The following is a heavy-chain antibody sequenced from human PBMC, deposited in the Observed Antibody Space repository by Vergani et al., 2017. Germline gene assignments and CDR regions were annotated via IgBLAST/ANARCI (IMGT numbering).Heavy chain of an antibody. CDR3: ARGETRTDWFDP. Sequence: QVQLHESGPGLVKPSETLSLICSVSGVSIQSGSFYPTWLRQTAQRGLDWMGRVYPSGTTNYNPSLNGRVTIFVDKSKNLLSLRLNSVTAADTAVYYCARGETRTDWFDPWGQGTLVTVSS. CDR1: GVSIQSGSFY. D-gene: IGHD3/OR15-3a*01. V-gene: IGHV4-61*02. CDR2: VYPSGTT. J-gene: IGHJ5*02.